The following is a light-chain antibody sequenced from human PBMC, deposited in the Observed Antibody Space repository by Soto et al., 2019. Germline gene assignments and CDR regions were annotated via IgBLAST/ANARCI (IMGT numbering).Light chain of an antibody. J-gene: IGKJ1*01. Sequence: DIVMTQSPDSLAVSLGERATVNYKSSQSVLHRSSNKNFVAWYQQKPGQPPKLLISWASTRESGVRVRFSGSGSVREFALTFSSLQAGDGSVYFCKQYYDTPWSFGQWTKVEI. CDR2: WAS. CDR3: KQYYDTPWS. V-gene: IGKV4-1*01. CDR1: QSVLHRSSNKNF.